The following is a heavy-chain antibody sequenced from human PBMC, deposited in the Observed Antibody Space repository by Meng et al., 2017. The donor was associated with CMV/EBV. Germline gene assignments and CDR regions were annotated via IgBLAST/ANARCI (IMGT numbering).Heavy chain of an antibody. CDR2: IIPILGIA. J-gene: IGHJ4*02. D-gene: IGHD1-26*01. CDR1: GGTFSSYA. V-gene: IGHV1-69*10. CDR3: ARCSGTGPGSVVY. Sequence: SVQVSCKASGGTFSSYAISWVRQAPGQGLEWMGGIIPILGIANYAQKFQGRVTITADKPTSTAYMELRSLRSDDTAVYYCARCSGTGPGSVVYWGQGTLVTVSS.